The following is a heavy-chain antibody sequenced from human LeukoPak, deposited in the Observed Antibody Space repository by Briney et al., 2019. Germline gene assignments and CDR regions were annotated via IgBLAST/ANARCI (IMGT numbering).Heavy chain of an antibody. CDR2: INPNSGGT. V-gene: IGHV1-2*02. J-gene: IGHJ6*02. CDR1: GYTFTGYY. CDR3: AREQQLIPYYYYYGMDV. D-gene: IGHD6-13*01. Sequence: ASVKVSCKASGYTFTGYYMHWVRQAPGQGLEWMGWINPNSGGTNYAQKFQGRVTMTRDTSISTAYMELSRLRSDDTAVYYCAREQQLIPYYYYYGMDVWGQGTTVTVSS.